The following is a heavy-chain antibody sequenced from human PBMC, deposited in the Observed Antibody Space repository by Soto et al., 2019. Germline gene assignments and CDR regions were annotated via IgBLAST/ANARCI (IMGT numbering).Heavy chain of an antibody. Sequence: GGSLRLSCAASGFSFVNYAMNWVRQAPGKGLEWVSGLSDSGTSTYYADSVKGRFTISRDNSRDTLFLQMNSLTADDTAVYYCAKATTNGGWFNPFDSWGQGALVTVSS. CDR2: LSDSGTST. J-gene: IGHJ4*02. CDR3: AKATTNGGWFNPFDS. CDR1: GFSFVNYA. D-gene: IGHD6-19*01. V-gene: IGHV3-23*01.